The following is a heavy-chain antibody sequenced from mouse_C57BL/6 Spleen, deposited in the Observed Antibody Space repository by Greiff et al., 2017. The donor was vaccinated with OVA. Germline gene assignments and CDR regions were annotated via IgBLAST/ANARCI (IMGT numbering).Heavy chain of an antibody. CDR2: IDPSDSYT. Sequence: QVQLQQPGAELVKPGASVKLSCKASGYTFTSYWMQWVKQRPGQGLEWIGEIDPSDSYTNYNQKFKGKATLTVDTSSSTAYMQLSSLTSEDSAVYYWARPYYGSSSWFAYWGQGTLVTVSA. J-gene: IGHJ3*01. D-gene: IGHD1-1*01. CDR3: ARPYYGSSSWFAY. V-gene: IGHV1-50*01. CDR1: GYTFTSYW.